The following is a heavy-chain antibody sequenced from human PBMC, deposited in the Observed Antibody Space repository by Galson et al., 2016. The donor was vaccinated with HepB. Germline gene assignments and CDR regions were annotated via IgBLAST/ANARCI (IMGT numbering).Heavy chain of an antibody. CDR1: GYTFTSYY. D-gene: IGHD2-21*02. V-gene: IGHV1-46*01. Sequence: SVKVSCKASGYTFTSYYMHWVRQAPGQGLEWMGIIIPSGGSTSYAQKFQGRVTMTRDTSTSTVYMELSSLRSEDTAVYYCARGGGPKHIVVVTANCCWFDPWGQGTLVTVSS. J-gene: IGHJ5*02. CDR3: ARGGGPKHIVVVTANCCWFDP. CDR2: IIPSGGST.